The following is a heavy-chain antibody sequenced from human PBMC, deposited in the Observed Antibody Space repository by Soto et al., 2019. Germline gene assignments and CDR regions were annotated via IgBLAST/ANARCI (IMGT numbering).Heavy chain of an antibody. CDR2: MSGSGGST. V-gene: IGHV3-23*01. Sequence: EVQLLESGGGLVQPGGSLRLSCAASGFTFSSYAMSWGRQAPGRGLEWVSAMSGSGGSTYYADSVKGRFTISRDNSKNTLYLQMNSLRAEDTAVYYCAKGTVHRGGWFDHWGQGTLVTVSS. CDR3: AKGTVHRGGWFDH. CDR1: GFTFSSYA. D-gene: IGHD2-15*01. J-gene: IGHJ5*02.